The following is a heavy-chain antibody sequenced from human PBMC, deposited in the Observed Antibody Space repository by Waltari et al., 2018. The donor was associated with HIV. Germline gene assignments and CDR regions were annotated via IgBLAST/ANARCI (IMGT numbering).Heavy chain of an antibody. V-gene: IGHV4-34*01. D-gene: IGHD5-12*01. J-gene: IGHJ4*02. Sequence: QVQLQQWGAGLLKPSETLSLTCAVYGEPFDGYYWSWIRQPPGKRLEWMGEINHRRNTNYNPSLQSRLTMAVDASKNQCSLNLNSVTAADTGVYYCARRALWLRPVYYFDYWGQGALVTVSS. CDR3: ARRALWLRPVYYFDY. CDR1: GEPFDGYY. CDR2: INHRRNT.